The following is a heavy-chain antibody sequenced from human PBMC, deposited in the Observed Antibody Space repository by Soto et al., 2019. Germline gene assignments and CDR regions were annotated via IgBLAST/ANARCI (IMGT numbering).Heavy chain of an antibody. Sequence: QVQLVESGGGVVQPGRSRRLSCEASGFTFSSFAMHWVRQAPGKGLEWVAVTSYDGSNTYYADSVKGRFTISRDNSKNTLYLQMNSLRAEDTAVYYCARDGNSGYDWDYYYGMDVWGQGTTVTVSS. J-gene: IGHJ6*02. CDR1: GFTFSSFA. D-gene: IGHD5-12*01. CDR2: TSYDGSNT. CDR3: ARDGNSGYDWDYYYGMDV. V-gene: IGHV3-30*01.